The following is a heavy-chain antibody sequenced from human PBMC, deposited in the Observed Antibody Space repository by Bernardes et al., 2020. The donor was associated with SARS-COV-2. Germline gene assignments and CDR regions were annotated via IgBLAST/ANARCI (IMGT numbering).Heavy chain of an antibody. D-gene: IGHD4-4*01. V-gene: IGHV3-33*01. J-gene: IGHJ4*02. Sequence: GGSLRLSCITSGFTFTNFGMHWVRQAPGKGLDWVAIIWYDGSKKYYADSVKGRFTISRDSSMNTVYLQMDSLRVEDTAVYYCARSAYYYSRDYRIDFWGQGTLVTVSS. CDR3: ARSAYYYSRDYRIDF. CDR1: GFTFTNFG. CDR2: IWYDGSKK.